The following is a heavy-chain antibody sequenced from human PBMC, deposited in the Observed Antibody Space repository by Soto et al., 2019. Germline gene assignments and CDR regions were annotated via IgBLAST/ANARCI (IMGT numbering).Heavy chain of an antibody. CDR3: ARGCDPPYFDY. Sequence: QVQLQESGPGLVKPSQTLSLTCTVSGGSISSGGYYWSWIRQHPGKGLEWIGYIYYSGSTYYNPSLKSQVSISVDTSKNPFSLKLSSVTAADTAVYYCARGCDPPYFDYWGQGTLVTVSS. V-gene: IGHV4-31*01. CDR2: IYYSGST. J-gene: IGHJ4*02. CDR1: GGSISSGGYY. D-gene: IGHD2-21*02.